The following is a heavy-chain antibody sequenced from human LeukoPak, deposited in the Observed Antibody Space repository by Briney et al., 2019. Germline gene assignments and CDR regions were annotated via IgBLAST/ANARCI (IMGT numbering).Heavy chain of an antibody. CDR1: GYTFTIYG. V-gene: IGHV1-18*01. CDR2: ISGYNGNT. Sequence: GASVKVSCKASGYTFTIYGISWVRQAPGQGLEWMGWISGYNGNTNHAQKFQGRVTMTTDTSTTTAYMELRSLRSDDTAVYYCARGPGSFYDYWGQGTQVTVSS. J-gene: IGHJ4*02. D-gene: IGHD1-26*01. CDR3: ARGPGSFYDY.